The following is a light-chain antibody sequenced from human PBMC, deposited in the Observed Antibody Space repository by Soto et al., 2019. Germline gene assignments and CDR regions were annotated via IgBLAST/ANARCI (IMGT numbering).Light chain of an antibody. J-gene: IGKJ1*01. Sequence: EIVLTQSPATLSLSPGGRATLSCLASQSVSSYLAWYQHKPGQAPRLLNYEASNRATGIPARFSGSGSGTDLTPTISSLEPEDFVVYYCQQRSNWPWTFGQGTKVDI. V-gene: IGKV3-11*01. CDR3: QQRSNWPWT. CDR2: EAS. CDR1: QSVSSY.